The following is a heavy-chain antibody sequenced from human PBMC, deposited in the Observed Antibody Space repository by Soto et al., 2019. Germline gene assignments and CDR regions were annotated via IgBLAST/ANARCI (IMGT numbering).Heavy chain of an antibody. J-gene: IGHJ4*02. D-gene: IGHD6-19*01. CDR3: ARDLGGGRCDY. CDR2: IIPILGIA. CDR1: GGTFSSYT. V-gene: IGHV1-69*08. Sequence: QVQLVQSGAEVKKPGSSVKVSCKASGGTFSSYTISWVRQAPGQGLEWMGRIIPILGIANYAQKFQGRVTITADKSTSTAYMELSSLRSEDTAVYCCARDLGGGRCDYWGQGTLVTVSS.